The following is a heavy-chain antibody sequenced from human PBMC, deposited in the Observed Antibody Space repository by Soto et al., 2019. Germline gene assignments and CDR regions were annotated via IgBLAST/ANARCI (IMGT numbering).Heavy chain of an antibody. J-gene: IGHJ6*03. CDR2: IYYSGST. CDR1: GGSISSYY. CDR3: ARDASGGYDFWSGYYTDYYYYYMDV. D-gene: IGHD3-3*01. V-gene: IGHV4-59*01. Sequence: SETLSLTCTVSGGSISSYYWSWIRQPPGKGLEWIGYIYYSGSTNYNPSLKSRVTISVDTSKNQFSLKLSSVTAADTAVYYCARDASGGYDFWSGYYTDYYYYYMDVWGKGTTVTVSS.